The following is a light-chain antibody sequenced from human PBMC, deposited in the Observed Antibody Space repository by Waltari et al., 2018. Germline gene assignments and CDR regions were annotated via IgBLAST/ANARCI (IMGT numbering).Light chain of an antibody. CDR2: RAS. CDR3: QKYDSAPLT. CDR1: HDISNF. J-gene: IGKJ3*01. V-gene: IGKV1-27*01. Sequence: DIEMTQSPSSLSASVGDRVTITCRASHDISNFLTLYQQRPGKLPKLLIYRASTLQSGVPSRFSGSGSGTDFTLAISSLQSEDVATYYCQKYDSAPLTFGPGTKVEIK.